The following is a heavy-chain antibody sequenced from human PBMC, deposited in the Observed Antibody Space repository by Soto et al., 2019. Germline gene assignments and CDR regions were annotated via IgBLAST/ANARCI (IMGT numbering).Heavy chain of an antibody. V-gene: IGHV3-23*01. Sequence: GGSLRLSCAASGFTFSSYAMSWVRQAPGKGLEWVSAISGSGGSTYYADSVKGRFTISRDNSKNTLYLQMNSLRAEDTAVYYCAKDRRIAVAGYYFDYWGQGTLVTVSS. CDR1: GFTFSSYA. CDR3: AKDRRIAVAGYYFDY. D-gene: IGHD6-19*01. CDR2: ISGSGGST. J-gene: IGHJ4*02.